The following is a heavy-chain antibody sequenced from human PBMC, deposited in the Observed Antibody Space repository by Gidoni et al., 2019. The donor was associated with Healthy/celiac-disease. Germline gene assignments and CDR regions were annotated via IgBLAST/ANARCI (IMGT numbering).Heavy chain of an antibody. J-gene: IGHJ6*03. D-gene: IGHD3-3*01. CDR3: TRAYGVLRFLEWLDYYYYMDV. V-gene: IGHV3-49*04. CDR2: IRSKAYGGTT. Sequence: EVQLVESGGGLVQPGRSLRLSCTASGFTFGDYAMSWVRQDPGKGLEWVGFIRSKAYGGTTEYAASVKGRFTISRDDSKSIAYLQMNSLKTEDTAVYYCTRAYGVLRFLEWLDYYYYMDVWGKGTTVTVSS. CDR1: GFTFGDYA.